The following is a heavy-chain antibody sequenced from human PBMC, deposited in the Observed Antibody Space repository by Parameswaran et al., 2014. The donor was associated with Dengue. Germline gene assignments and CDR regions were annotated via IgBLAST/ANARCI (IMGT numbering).Heavy chain of an antibody. Sequence: VRQAPGKGLVWVSRINSDGSSTSYADSVKGRFTISRDNAKNTLYLQMNSLRAEDTAVYYCARDATRSDYGDYYFDYWGQGTLVTVSS. CDR3: ARDATRSDYGDYYFDY. CDR2: INSDGSST. D-gene: IGHD4-17*01. V-gene: IGHV3-74*01. J-gene: IGHJ4*02.